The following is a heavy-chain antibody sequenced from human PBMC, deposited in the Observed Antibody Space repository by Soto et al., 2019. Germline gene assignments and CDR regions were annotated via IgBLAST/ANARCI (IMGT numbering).Heavy chain of an antibody. J-gene: IGHJ6*02. CDR1: GYTFTSYG. D-gene: IGHD6-19*01. CDR2: ISAYNGNT. V-gene: IGHV1-18*01. CDR3: ASSTHYSSGWPRTYYYYGMYV. Sequence: GASVKVCCKASGYTFTSYGISWVRQAPGQGLEWMGWISAYNGNTNYAQKLQGRVTMTTDTSTSTAYMELRSLRSDDTAVYYCASSTHYSSGWPRTYYYYGMYVWGQGTTVTVSS.